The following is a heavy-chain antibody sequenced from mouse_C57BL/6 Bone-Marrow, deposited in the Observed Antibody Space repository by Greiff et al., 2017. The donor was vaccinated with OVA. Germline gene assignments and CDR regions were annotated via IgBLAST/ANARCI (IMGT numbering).Heavy chain of an antibody. CDR2: IFPGSGGT. CDR3: ASTIITRAYAMDY. D-gene: IGHD2-12*01. CDR1: GYTFSTYW. V-gene: IGHV1-9*01. Sequence: QVQLKQSGAELMKPGASVKISCKATGYTFSTYWIEWVRQRPGHDLEWIGEIFPGSGGTNYIEKFKGKATYTADTSSNTAYMQLNNLSSEDSGVYYCASTIITRAYAMDYWGQGTSVTVSS. J-gene: IGHJ4*01.